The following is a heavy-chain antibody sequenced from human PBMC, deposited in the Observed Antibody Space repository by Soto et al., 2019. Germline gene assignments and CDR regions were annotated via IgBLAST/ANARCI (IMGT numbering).Heavy chain of an antibody. CDR1: GFTLSGRS. J-gene: IGHJ6*04. V-gene: IGHV3-74*01. Sequence: VQLVESGGGLVQPGGSLRLSCAASGFTLSGRSMHWVRQAPGKGLVWVSGIDNAGTDSTYADSVKGRFTSSRDNAKTMLYLQMNSLRVEDTAVYYCARGWFGPDVWGKGTTVTVSS. CDR2: IDNAGTDS. CDR3: ARGWFGPDV. D-gene: IGHD3-10*01.